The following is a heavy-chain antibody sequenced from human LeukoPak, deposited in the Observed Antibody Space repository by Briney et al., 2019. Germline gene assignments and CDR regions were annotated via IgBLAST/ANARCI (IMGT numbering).Heavy chain of an antibody. CDR1: GFTFSSYA. CDR3: VKGRISEDGLDF. D-gene: IGHD6-13*01. CDR2: ISSSGNA. J-gene: IGHJ4*02. Sequence: GGSLRLSCAASGFTFSSYAMTWVGQTPGKGLDWVSSISSSGNAYYADSVKGRFTISRDNSKNMLYLQMNSLRAEDTAVYYCVKGRISEDGLDFWGQGTLVTVSS. V-gene: IGHV3-23*01.